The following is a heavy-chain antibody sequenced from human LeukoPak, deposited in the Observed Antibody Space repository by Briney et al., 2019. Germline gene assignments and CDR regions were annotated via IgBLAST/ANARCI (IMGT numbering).Heavy chain of an antibody. CDR2: ISWNSGSI. D-gene: IGHD2-2*01. CDR1: GFTFDDYA. J-gene: IGHJ6*02. Sequence: GRSLRLSCAASGFTFDDYAMHWVRQAPGKGLAWVSGISWNSGSIGYADSVKGRFTISRDNAKNSLYLQMNSLRTEDTALYYCAKDMGCSSTSCYYYYYGMDVWGQGTTVTVSS. CDR3: AKDMGCSSTSCYYYYYGMDV. V-gene: IGHV3-9*01.